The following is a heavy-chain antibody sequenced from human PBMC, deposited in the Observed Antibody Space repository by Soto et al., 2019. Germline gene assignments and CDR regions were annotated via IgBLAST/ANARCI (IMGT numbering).Heavy chain of an antibody. J-gene: IGHJ5*02. CDR2: SNHKTGGT. Sequence: DSVKVSCKASGYPFTGYYIHWVRQATGQGLEWMGWSNHKTGGTNYAQSFTGRVTLTRDTSITTAYMDLSSLRSDDTATYYCAKTYDGSGDPSHRFAPWGQGATVTVSS. CDR1: GYPFTGYY. V-gene: IGHV1-2*02. CDR3: AKTYDGSGDPSHRFAP. D-gene: IGHD3-22*01.